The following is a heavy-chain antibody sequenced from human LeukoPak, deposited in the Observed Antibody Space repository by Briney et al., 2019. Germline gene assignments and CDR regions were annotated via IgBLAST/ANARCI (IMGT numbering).Heavy chain of an antibody. J-gene: IGHJ4*02. V-gene: IGHV3-66*02. CDR2: IYSGGST. D-gene: IGHD3-16*01. CDR3: ARDAPWGGDDY. CDR1: GFTVSSNY. Sequence: GGSLRLSCAASGFTVSSNYMSWVRQAPGKGLEWVSVIYSGGSTYYADSVKGRFTISRDNSKNTLNLQMNSLRAEDTAVYYCARDAPWGGDDYWGQGTLVTVSS.